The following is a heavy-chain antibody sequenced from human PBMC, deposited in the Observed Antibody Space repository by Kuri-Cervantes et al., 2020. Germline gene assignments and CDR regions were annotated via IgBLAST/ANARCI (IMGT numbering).Heavy chain of an antibody. CDR3: AREMYSSSPFDY. Sequence: GESLKISCAASGFTFSSYGMHWVRQAPGKGLEWVAVISYDGSNRYYADSVKGRFTISRDNSKNTLYLQMNSLRAEDTAVYYCAREMYSSSPFDYWGQGTLVTVSS. J-gene: IGHJ4*02. D-gene: IGHD6-13*01. V-gene: IGHV3-30*03. CDR2: ISYDGSNR. CDR1: GFTFSSYG.